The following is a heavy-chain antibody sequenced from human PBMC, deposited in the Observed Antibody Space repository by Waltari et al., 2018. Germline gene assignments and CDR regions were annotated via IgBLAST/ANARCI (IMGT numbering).Heavy chain of an antibody. D-gene: IGHD4-17*01. CDR3: ARATVTTVNWFDP. Sequence: QLQLQESGPGLVKPSETLSLTCTVSGGSISSSSYYWGWIRQPPGKGLEWIGSIYYSGSTYYNPSLKSRVTISVDTSKNQFSLKLISVTAADTAVYYCARATVTTVNWFDPWGQGTLVTVSS. V-gene: IGHV4-39*07. J-gene: IGHJ5*02. CDR2: IYYSGST. CDR1: GGSISSSSYY.